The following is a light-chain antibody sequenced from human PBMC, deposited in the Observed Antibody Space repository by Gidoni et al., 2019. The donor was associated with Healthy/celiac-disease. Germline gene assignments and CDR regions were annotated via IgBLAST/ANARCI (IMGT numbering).Light chain of an antibody. CDR3: QQSYSNPYT. CDR2: AAS. Sequence: LQIDPFPSSLSASVGDRVTITCRASQGISNYLNWYQQKPGKAPKFLIYAASSLQSGVPSRFSGSGSGTDFTLTISSLQPEDFATYYCQQSYSNPYTFXQXTKVXIK. CDR1: QGISNY. J-gene: IGKJ2*01. V-gene: IGKV1-39*01.